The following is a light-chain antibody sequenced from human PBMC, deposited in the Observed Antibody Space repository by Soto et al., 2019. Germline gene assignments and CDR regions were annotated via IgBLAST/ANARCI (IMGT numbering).Light chain of an antibody. CDR3: VLYMGSGVGV. CDR1: SGSVSTSYY. Sequence: QTVVTQEPSFSVSPGRTVTLTCGLSSGSVSTSYYPSWYQQTPGQAPRTLIYNTNTRSSGVPDRFSGSILGNKAALTITGAQEDDESDYCCVLYMGSGVGVFGGGTQLTVL. CDR2: NTN. V-gene: IGLV8-61*01. J-gene: IGLJ3*02.